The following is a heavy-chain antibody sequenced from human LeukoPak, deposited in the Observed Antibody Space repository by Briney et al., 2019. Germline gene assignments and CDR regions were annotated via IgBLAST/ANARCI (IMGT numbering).Heavy chain of an antibody. CDR2: IIPIFGTA. J-gene: IGHJ5*02. CDR3: ARDPSITMVRGVTLESWFDP. CDR1: GYTFTDYY. D-gene: IGHD3-10*01. Sequence: ASVKVSCKASGYTFTDYYIHWVRQAPGQGLEWMGGIIPIFGTANYAQKFQGRVTITADESTSTAYMELSSLRSEDTAVYYCARDPSITMVRGVTLESWFDPWGQGTLVTVSS. V-gene: IGHV1-69*13.